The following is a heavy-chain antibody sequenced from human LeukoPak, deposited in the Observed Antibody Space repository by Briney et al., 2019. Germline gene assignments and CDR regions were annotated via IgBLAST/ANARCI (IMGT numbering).Heavy chain of an antibody. Sequence: GGSLRLSCAASGFTFSSYAMSWVRQAPGKGLKWVSSISKGSGTTYYTDSVKGRFTISRDNSKNTLYLQMNSLRAEDTAVYYCAKRGVYYFDNWGQGTLVTVSS. J-gene: IGHJ4*02. CDR2: ISKGSGTT. V-gene: IGHV3-23*01. CDR3: AKRGVYYFDN. D-gene: IGHD3-16*01. CDR1: GFTFSSYA.